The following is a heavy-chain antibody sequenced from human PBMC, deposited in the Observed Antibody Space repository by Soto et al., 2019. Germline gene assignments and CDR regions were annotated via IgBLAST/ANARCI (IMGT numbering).Heavy chain of an antibody. CDR1: GVSVSSNSVA. CDR3: ARSEEDSDYYYYGMDV. Sequence: SQTLSLTCVISGVSVSSNSVAWNWVRQSPSRGLEWLGRTYYRSRWYNDYAVSVRSRIAINPDTSKNHFSLQLNSVTPDDTAVYYCARSEEDSDYYYYGMDVWGQGTTVTVSS. D-gene: IGHD2-15*01. J-gene: IGHJ6*02. V-gene: IGHV6-1*01. CDR2: TYYRSRWYN.